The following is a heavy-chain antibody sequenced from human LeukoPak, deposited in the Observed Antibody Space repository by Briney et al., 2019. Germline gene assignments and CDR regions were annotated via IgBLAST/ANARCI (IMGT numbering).Heavy chain of an antibody. D-gene: IGHD2-2*01. CDR3: AREPRGNCSSTSCPFYYYMDV. J-gene: IGHJ6*03. CDR1: GGSISSGSYY. Sequence: PSETLSLTCVSGGSISSGSYYWTWIRPPAGKGLEWIGRINTSGTTNYNPSLKSRVTISVDTSKNQFSLKLTSVTAADTAVYYCAREPRGNCSSTSCPFYYYMDVWGKGTTVTVSS. CDR2: INTSGTT. V-gene: IGHV4-61*02.